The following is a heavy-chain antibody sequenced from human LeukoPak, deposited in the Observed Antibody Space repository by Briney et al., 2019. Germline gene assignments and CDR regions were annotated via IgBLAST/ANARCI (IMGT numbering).Heavy chain of an antibody. CDR2: IIPILNIT. CDR3: ARVTVDSISWYHYFDH. D-gene: IGHD6-13*01. CDR1: GGTFSSYA. V-gene: IGHV1-69*04. Sequence: SVKVSCKASGGTFSSYAISWVRQAPGQGLEWMGRIIPILNITDYAQKFQGRVTITADKSTTTAFMEVSSLRSEDTAVYYCARVTVDSISWYHYFDHWGQGTLVTVSS. J-gene: IGHJ4*02.